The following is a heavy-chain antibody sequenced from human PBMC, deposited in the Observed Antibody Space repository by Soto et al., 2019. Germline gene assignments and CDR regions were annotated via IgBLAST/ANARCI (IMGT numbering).Heavy chain of an antibody. CDR1: GGSISSYY. CDR2: IYYSGST. V-gene: IGHV4-59*08. Sequence: PSETLSLTCTVSGGSISSYYWSWIRQPPGKGLEWIGYIYYSGSTNYNPSLKSRVTISVDTSKNQFSLKLSSVTAADTAVYYCARHTGTTFDFDYWGQGTLVTVSS. J-gene: IGHJ4*02. CDR3: ARHTGTTFDFDY. D-gene: IGHD1-1*01.